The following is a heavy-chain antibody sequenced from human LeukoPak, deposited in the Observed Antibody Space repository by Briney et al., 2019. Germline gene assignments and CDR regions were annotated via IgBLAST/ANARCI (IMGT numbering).Heavy chain of an antibody. J-gene: IGHJ4*02. CDR1: GGSISSSSYY. CDR3: ARRGRWLPNFDY. D-gene: IGHD5-24*01. CDR2: IYYSGST. Sequence: SETLSLTCTVSGGSISSSSYYWGWIRQPPGKGLEWIGSIYYSGSTYYNPSLKSRVAISVDTSKNQFSLKLSSVTAADTAVYYCARRGRWLPNFDYWGQGTLVTVSS. V-gene: IGHV4-39*01.